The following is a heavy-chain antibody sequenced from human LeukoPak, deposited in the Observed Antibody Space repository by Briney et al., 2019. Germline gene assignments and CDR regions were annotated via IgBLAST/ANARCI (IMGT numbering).Heavy chain of an antibody. CDR2: IYYSGST. J-gene: IGHJ4*02. CDR1: GGSISSSSYY. Sequence: ETLSLTCTVSGGSISSSSYYRGWIRQPPGKGLEWIGSIYYSGSTYYNPSLKSRVTISVDTSKNQFSLKLSSVTAADTAVYYCARRGSYDILTGYYKKAVDYWGQGTLVTVSS. CDR3: ARRGSYDILTGYYKKAVDY. V-gene: IGHV4-39*01. D-gene: IGHD3-9*01.